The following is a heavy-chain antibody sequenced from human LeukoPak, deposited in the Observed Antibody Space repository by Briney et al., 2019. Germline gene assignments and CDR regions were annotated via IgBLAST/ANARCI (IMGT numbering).Heavy chain of an antibody. Sequence: PSETLSLTCTVSAGSISSSSYYSGWIRQPPGKGLEWIGSIYYSGSTYYNPSLKSRLTISVDTSKNQFSLKLSSVTAAYTAVYYCARQGYSSSSDEWGQGTLVTVSS. J-gene: IGHJ4*02. V-gene: IGHV4-39*01. CDR2: IYYSGST. D-gene: IGHD6-13*01. CDR1: AGSISSSSYY. CDR3: ARQGYSSSSDE.